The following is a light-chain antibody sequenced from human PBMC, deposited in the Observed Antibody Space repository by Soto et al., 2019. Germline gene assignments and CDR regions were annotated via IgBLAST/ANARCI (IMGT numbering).Light chain of an antibody. CDR2: SAS. J-gene: IGKJ2*01. Sequence: DIQMSQSPSSLSESVGDSVTIPCRASETIIDYLNWYQQQPGEAPKLLIFSASSLHSGVPSRFRGSGSGTHFTLTISRLQPEDFATYFCQQSFSAPRTFGQGTKLQAK. CDR3: QQSFSAPRT. V-gene: IGKV1-39*01. CDR1: ETIIDY.